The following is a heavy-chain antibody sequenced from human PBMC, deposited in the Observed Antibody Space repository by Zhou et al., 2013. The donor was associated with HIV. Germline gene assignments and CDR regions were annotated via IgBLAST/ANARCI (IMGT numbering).Heavy chain of an antibody. J-gene: IGHJ6*03. Sequence: QVQLVQSGAEVKKPGASVKVSCKASGGTFTSYTFSWVRQAPGQGLEWMGGIIPLFGPATYAPRFQGRLSISTDASTTTTYMDLSSLTSEDTAVYFCALSVAVSWGGRGLGLLLYMDVWGKGPRSPSP. CDR2: IIPLFGPA. CDR3: ALSVAVSWGGRGLGLLLYMDV. V-gene: IGHV1-69*05. D-gene: IGHD1-7*01. CDR1: GGTFTSYT.